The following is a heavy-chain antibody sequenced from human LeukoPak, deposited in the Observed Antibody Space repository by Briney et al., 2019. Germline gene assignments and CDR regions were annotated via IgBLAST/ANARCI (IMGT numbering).Heavy chain of an antibody. D-gene: IGHD3-22*01. CDR1: GFTFSSYG. CDR2: IWHDGSNK. V-gene: IGHV3-33*08. CDR3: ARDGSPYYYDSSGYYYVNYFDY. Sequence: GGSLRLSCAASGFTFSSYGMHWVRQAPAKGLEWVAVIWHDGSNKYYADSVKGRFTISRDNSKNTLYLQMNSLRAEDTAVYYCARDGSPYYYDSSGYYYVNYFDYWGQGTLVTVSS. J-gene: IGHJ4*02.